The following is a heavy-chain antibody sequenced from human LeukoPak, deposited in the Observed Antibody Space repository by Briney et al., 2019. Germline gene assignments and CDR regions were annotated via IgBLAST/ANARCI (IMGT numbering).Heavy chain of an antibody. CDR2: IWPGDSDT. CDR3: ARSGGATLDY. CDR1: GYDFTTYW. D-gene: IGHD1-26*01. Sequence: GESLKISCKISGYDFTTYWIGWVRQMPGKGLECMGIIWPGDSDTRYSPSFQGQVTISADKSISTAYLQWSSLKASDTAMYYCARSGGATLDYWGQGTLVTVSS. J-gene: IGHJ4*02. V-gene: IGHV5-51*01.